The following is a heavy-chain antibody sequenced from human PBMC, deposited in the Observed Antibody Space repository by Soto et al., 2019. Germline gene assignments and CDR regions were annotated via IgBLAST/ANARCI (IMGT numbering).Heavy chain of an antibody. CDR1: GFNFDNSY. D-gene: IGHD3-22*01. CDR2: LYSGGKS. CDR3: AKDREHYYDSSGYIDAFDI. J-gene: IGHJ3*02. Sequence: GGSLRLSCAASGFNFDNSYMSWVRQAPGKGLERVAILYSGGKSYYAESVRGRFTISRDNSKNTLYLQMNSLRAEDTAVYYCAKDREHYYDSSGYIDAFDIWGQGTMVTVSS. V-gene: IGHV3-53*01.